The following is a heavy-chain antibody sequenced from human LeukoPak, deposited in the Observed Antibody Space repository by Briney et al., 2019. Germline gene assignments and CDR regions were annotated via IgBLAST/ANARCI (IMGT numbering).Heavy chain of an antibody. CDR2: ISYDGSNK. CDR3: AKDYDSSGWAAFDI. V-gene: IGHV3-30*18. CDR1: GFTFNSFG. Sequence: GRSLRLSCAASGFTFNSFGMHWVRQAPGKGLEWVAVISYDGSNKYFADSVKGRFTISRDNPKNTLYLQMNSLRAEDTAVYYCAKDYDSSGWAAFDIWGQGTMVTVSS. J-gene: IGHJ3*02. D-gene: IGHD3-22*01.